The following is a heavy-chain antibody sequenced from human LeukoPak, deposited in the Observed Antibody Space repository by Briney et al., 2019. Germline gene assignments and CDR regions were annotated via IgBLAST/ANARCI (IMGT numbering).Heavy chain of an antibody. D-gene: IGHD3-22*01. J-gene: IGHJ6*03. CDR3: ARHRYYSDTSGYYYYMDD. Sequence: GDSLKISCKGSGYSFSNYWIGWVRQVPGKGLEWMGIIYPSDSDTRYSPSFQGQVTISADKSISTAYVQWSSLKASDTAMYYCARHRYYSDTSGYYYYMDDWGEGTTVTVSS. CDR1: GYSFSNYW. V-gene: IGHV5-51*01. CDR2: IYPSDSDT.